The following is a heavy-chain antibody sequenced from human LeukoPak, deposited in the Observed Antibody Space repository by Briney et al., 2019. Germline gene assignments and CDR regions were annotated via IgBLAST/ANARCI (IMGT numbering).Heavy chain of an antibody. Sequence: GGSLRLSCAASGFTFSNYAMTWVRQAPGKGLEWVSSISSSSSYIYYADSVKGRFTISRDNAKNSLYLQMNSLRAEDTAVYYCAREEVWFGELSAWGQGTLVTVSS. CDR3: AREEVWFGELSA. CDR1: GFTFSNYA. CDR2: ISSSSSYI. J-gene: IGHJ5*02. V-gene: IGHV3-21*01. D-gene: IGHD3-10*01.